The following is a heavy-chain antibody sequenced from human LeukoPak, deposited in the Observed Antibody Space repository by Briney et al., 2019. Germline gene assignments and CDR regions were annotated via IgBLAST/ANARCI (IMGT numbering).Heavy chain of an antibody. CDR1: GFTFSSYA. CDR3: ARDLTGMHFAFFDY. Sequence: GGSLRLSCAASGFTFSSYAMSWVRQAPGKGLEWVSAISGSGGSTYYADSVKGRFTISRDNAKNSLYLQMNSLRAEDTAVYYCARDLTGMHFAFFDYWGQGTLVTVSS. J-gene: IGHJ4*02. D-gene: IGHD2-8*01. V-gene: IGHV3-23*01. CDR2: ISGSGGST.